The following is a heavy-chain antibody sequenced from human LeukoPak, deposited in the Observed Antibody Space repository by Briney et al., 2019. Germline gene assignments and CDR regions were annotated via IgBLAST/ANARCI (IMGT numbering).Heavy chain of an antibody. CDR1: GYTFTGYY. V-gene: IGHV1-69*05. D-gene: IGHD5-18*01. CDR2: IIPIFGTA. Sequence: SVKVSCKASGYTFTGYYMHWVRQAPGQGLEWMGGIIPIFGTANYAQKFQGRVTITTDESTSTAYMELSSLRSEDTAVYYCARSADTAMVYFDYWGQGTLVTVSS. CDR3: ARSADTAMVYFDY. J-gene: IGHJ4*02.